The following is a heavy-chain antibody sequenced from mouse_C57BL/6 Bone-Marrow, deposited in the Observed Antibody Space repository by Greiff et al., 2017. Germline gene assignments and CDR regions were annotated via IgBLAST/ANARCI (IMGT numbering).Heavy chain of an antibody. CDR1: GYTFTSYW. CDR2: IDPSDSYT. D-gene: IGHD1-1*01. V-gene: IGHV1-59*01. J-gene: IGHJ2*01. Sequence: QVQLQQPGAELVRPGTSVKLSCKASGYTFTSYWMHWVKQRPGQGLEWIGVIDPSDSYTNYNQKFKGKATLTVDTSSSTAYMKLSSLTSEDSAVYYCAREAYFYYGSSYGYWGQGTTLTVSS. CDR3: AREAYFYYGSSYGY.